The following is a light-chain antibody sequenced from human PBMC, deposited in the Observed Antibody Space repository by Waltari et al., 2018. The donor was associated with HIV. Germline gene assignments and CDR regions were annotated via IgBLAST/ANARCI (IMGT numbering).Light chain of an antibody. V-gene: IGLV1-40*01. CDR1: SSNIGASYD. CDR3: QSYDSSLSEV. Sequence: QSVLTQPPSVSGAPGQRVTISCTGSSSNIGASYDVHWYQHLPGTAPKLLIYGNSNRPSGFPDRFSGSKSGTSASLAITGLQTEDEADYYCQSYDSSLSEVFGTGTKVTVL. J-gene: IGLJ1*01. CDR2: GNS.